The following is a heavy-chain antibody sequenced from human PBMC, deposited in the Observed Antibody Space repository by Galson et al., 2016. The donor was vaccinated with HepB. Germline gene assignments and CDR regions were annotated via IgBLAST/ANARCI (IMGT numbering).Heavy chain of an antibody. V-gene: IGHV6-1*01. CDR3: ARAEANWDGGGDNYFDS. D-gene: IGHD7-27*01. Sequence: CAISGDSVSNITVAWNWIRQSPSRGLEWLGRTFYRSKWWHTYAVTIKSRTTINPDTFKNQFSLQLNSVTPEDTAVYYCARAEANWDGGGDNYFDSWGQGILVTVSS. J-gene: IGHJ5*01. CDR1: GDSVSNITVA. CDR2: TFYRSKWWH.